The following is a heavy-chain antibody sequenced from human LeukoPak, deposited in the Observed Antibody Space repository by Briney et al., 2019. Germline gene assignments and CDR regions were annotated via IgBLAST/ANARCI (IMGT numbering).Heavy chain of an antibody. CDR2: INPSGGST. V-gene: IGHV1-46*01. CDR1: GYTFTSYY. J-gene: IGHJ4*02. D-gene: IGHD2-2*01. CDR3: ARDRVDCSSTSCYGDVFDY. Sequence: ASVKVSCKASGYTFTSYYMHWVRQAPGQGLEWMGIINPSGGSTSYAQKFQGRVTMTRDMSTSTVYMELSSLRSEDTAVYYCARDRVDCSSTSCYGDVFDYWGQGTLVTVSS.